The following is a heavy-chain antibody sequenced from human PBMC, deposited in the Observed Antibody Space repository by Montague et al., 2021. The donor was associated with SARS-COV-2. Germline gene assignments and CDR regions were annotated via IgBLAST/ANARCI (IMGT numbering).Heavy chain of an antibody. J-gene: IGHJ4*02. D-gene: IGHD5-18*01. V-gene: IGHV4-59*08. CDR3: ARGQLWFDY. CDR2: IYYSGST. Sequence: SETRSLTCTVSGDSISSYYWSWTRQSPGKGLEWIGYIYYSGSTNYNPSLKSRVTISVDTSKNQFSLKLRSVTAADTAVYYCARGQLWFDYWGQGTLVTVSS. CDR1: GDSISSYY.